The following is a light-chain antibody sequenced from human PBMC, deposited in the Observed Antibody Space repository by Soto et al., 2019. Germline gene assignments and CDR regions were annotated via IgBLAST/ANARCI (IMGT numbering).Light chain of an antibody. Sequence: NFMLTQPHSVSESPGKTVTISCTRSSGSIASNYVQWYRQRPGSAPTTVIFENNQRPSGVPDRFSGSIDISSNSASLIISGVKTEDEADYYCQSYHSSPKGLFGGGTKVTVL. V-gene: IGLV6-57*04. CDR1: SGSIASNY. CDR3: QSYHSSPKGL. J-gene: IGLJ2*01. CDR2: ENN.